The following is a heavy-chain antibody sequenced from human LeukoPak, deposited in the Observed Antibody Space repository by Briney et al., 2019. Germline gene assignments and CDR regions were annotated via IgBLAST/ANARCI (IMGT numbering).Heavy chain of an antibody. CDR2: LYSDGNT. D-gene: IGHD1-14*01. CDR1: GFTVITND. CDR3: ARGVEPLAANTLAY. V-gene: IGHV3-53*01. J-gene: IGHJ4*02. Sequence: GGSLRLSCAASGFTVITNDMTWVRHAPGRGLEWVSVLYSDGNTKYADSVQGRFTISRDNSKNTLYLEMNSLSADDTAVYYCARGVEPLAANTLAYWGQGTLVTVSS.